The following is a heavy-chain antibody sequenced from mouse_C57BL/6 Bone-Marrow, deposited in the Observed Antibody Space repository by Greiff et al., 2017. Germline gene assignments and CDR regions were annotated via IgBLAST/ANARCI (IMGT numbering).Heavy chain of an antibody. J-gene: IGHJ3*01. Sequence: QVQLQQPGAELVKPGASVKLSCKASGYTFTSYWMHWVKQRPGRGLEWIGRIDPNSGGTKYNEKFKSKATLTVDKPSSTAYMQLSSLTSEDSAVCYCAAGPYDDDYLAWFAYWGQGTLVTVSA. D-gene: IGHD2-3*01. CDR2: IDPNSGGT. CDR3: AAGPYDDDYLAWFAY. V-gene: IGHV1-72*01. CDR1: GYTFTSYW.